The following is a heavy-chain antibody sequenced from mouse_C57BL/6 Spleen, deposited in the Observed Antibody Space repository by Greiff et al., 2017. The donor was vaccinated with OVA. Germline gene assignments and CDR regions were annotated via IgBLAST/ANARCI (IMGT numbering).Heavy chain of an antibody. CDR1: GFTFSDYY. Sequence: EVQRVESEGGLVQPGSSMKLSCTASGFTFSDYYMAWVRQVPEKGLEWVANINYDGSSTYYLDSLKSRFIISRDNAKNILYLQMSSLKSEDTATYYCARAYYSNYGGFAYWGQGTLVTVSA. CDR2: INYDGSST. J-gene: IGHJ3*01. CDR3: ARAYYSNYGGFAY. D-gene: IGHD2-5*01. V-gene: IGHV5-16*01.